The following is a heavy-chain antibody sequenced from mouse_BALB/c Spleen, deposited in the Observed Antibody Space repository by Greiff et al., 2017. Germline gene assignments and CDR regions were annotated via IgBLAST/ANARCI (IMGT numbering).Heavy chain of an antibody. Sequence: QVQLQQPGAELVKPGAPVKLSCKASGYTFTSYWMNWVKQRPGRGLEWIGRIDPSDSETHYNQKFKDKATLTVDKSSSTAYIQLSSLTSEDSAVYYCARGDYGSSDGFDYWGQGTTLTVSS. CDR1: GYTFTSYW. CDR3: ARGDYGSSDGFDY. CDR2: IDPSDSET. D-gene: IGHD1-1*01. J-gene: IGHJ2*01. V-gene: IGHV1-69*02.